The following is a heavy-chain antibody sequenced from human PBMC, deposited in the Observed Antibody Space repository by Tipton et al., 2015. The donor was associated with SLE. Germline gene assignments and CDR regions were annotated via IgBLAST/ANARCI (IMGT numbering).Heavy chain of an antibody. CDR2: IYYSGST. D-gene: IGHD3-16*01. CDR1: GDSITSGTYY. CDR3: ATSATRFDWFDP. J-gene: IGHJ5*02. V-gene: IGHV4-61*10. Sequence: GLVKPSQTLSLTCSVSGDSITSGTYYWNWIRQPAGKEMEWIGYIYYSGSTNYNPSLKSRVSFSVDTSKNQFSLKVYSVTAADTAVYYCATSATRFDWFDPWGQGTLVTVSS.